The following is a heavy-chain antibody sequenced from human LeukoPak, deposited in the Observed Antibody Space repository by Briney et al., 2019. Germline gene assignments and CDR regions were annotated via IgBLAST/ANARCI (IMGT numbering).Heavy chain of an antibody. CDR3: AKEYCSNSVCHSLDY. CDR1: GFTFSSSG. D-gene: IGHD2-8*01. J-gene: IGHJ4*02. Sequence: PGRSLRLSCAASGFTFSSSGMHWVRQAPGKGLEWVAVISYDGSNKYYADSVKGRFTFSRDNSKNTLYLQMYSLRAEDTAVYYCAKEYCSNSVCHSLDYWGQGTLVTVSS. V-gene: IGHV3-30*18. CDR2: ISYDGSNK.